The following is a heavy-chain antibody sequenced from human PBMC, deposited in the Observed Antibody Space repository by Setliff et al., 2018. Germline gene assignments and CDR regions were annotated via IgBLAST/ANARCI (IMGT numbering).Heavy chain of an antibody. Sequence: PSETLSLTCAVSGGSFSGYYWSWIRQRPGKGLEWIGEIHHSGGTSYNPSLKSRVTISIDTSKNQFSLNLNSVTAADTAVYFCARTTHYDFWSGYPYWGQGTLVTAPQ. D-gene: IGHD3-3*01. J-gene: IGHJ4*02. CDR2: IHHSGGT. V-gene: IGHV4-34*01. CDR1: GGSFSGYY. CDR3: ARTTHYDFWSGYPY.